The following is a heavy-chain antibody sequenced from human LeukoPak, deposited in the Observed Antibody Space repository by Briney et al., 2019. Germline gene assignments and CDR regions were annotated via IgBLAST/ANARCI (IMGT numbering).Heavy chain of an antibody. Sequence: GASVKVSCKASGGTFSSYAISWVRQAPGQGLEWMGGIIPIFGTANYAQKFQGRVTITADESTSTPYMELSSLRSEDTAVYYCARDTAIVGALIDYWGQGTLVTVSS. D-gene: IGHD1-26*01. CDR2: IIPIFGTA. J-gene: IGHJ4*02. CDR1: GGTFSSYA. V-gene: IGHV1-69*13. CDR3: ARDTAIVGALIDY.